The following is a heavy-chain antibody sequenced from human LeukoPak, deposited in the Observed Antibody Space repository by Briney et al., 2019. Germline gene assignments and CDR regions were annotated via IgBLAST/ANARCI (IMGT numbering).Heavy chain of an antibody. J-gene: IGHJ4*02. Sequence: GRSLRLSCAASGFTFSSYAMHWVRQAPGKGLEWVAVISYDGSNKYYADSVKGRFTISRDNSKNTLYLQMNSLRAEDTAVYYCARGYWGVMIASLPPDYWGQGTLVTVSS. D-gene: IGHD3-10*01. V-gene: IGHV3-30*04. CDR3: ARGYWGVMIASLPPDY. CDR1: GFTFSSYA. CDR2: ISYDGSNK.